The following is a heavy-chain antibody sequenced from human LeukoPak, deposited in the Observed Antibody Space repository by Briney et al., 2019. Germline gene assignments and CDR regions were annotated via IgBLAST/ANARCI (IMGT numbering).Heavy chain of an antibody. J-gene: IGHJ4*02. D-gene: IGHD3-3*01. V-gene: IGHV3-49*03. CDR3: TRGIRFLEWLSAY. CDR2: IRSKAYGGTT. Sequence: GGSLRLSCTASGFTGDYAMSWFRQAPGKGLEWVGFIRSKAYGGTTEYAASVKGRFTISRDDSKSIAYLQMNSLKTEDTAVYYCTRGIRFLEWLSAYWGQGTLVTVSS. CDR1: GFTGDYA.